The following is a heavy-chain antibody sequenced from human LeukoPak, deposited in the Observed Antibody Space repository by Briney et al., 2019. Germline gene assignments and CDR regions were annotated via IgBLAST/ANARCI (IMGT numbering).Heavy chain of an antibody. CDR3: SKAPYYVLPCFDS. V-gene: IGHV3-23*01. J-gene: IGHJ4*02. Sequence: GGSLRLSCAASGFTFSSYAMSWVRQAPGKGLEWVSAISDSGDNTYYADSVKGRFTISRDNSKSTLYLQKNGLRAEDTAVYYCSKAPYYVLPCFDSWGQGTLVTVSS. D-gene: IGHD3-10*02. CDR2: ISDSGDNT. CDR1: GFTFSSYA.